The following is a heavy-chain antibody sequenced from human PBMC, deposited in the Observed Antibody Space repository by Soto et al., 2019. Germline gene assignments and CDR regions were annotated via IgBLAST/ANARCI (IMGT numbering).Heavy chain of an antibody. CDR3: TRGGRGYSGYDAFDS. D-gene: IGHD5-12*01. CDR2: IDGDGSRT. CDR1: GFTFSSEW. V-gene: IGHV3-74*01. J-gene: IGHJ4*02. Sequence: EVQVVESGGGLVQPGGSLRLSCAASGFTFSSEWMYWVRQVPGKGLEWVSRIDGDGSRTNYADAVKGRFTISRDNAKDMLVLEMNGLRVEDTAVYYCTRGGRGYSGYDAFDSWGQGTLGSVSS.